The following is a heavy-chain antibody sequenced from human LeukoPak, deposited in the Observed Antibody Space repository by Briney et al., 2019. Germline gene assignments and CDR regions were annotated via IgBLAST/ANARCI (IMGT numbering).Heavy chain of an antibody. D-gene: IGHD4-17*01. CDR2: INPSGGST. CDR1: GYTFTSYY. J-gene: IGHJ4*02. V-gene: IGHV1-46*01. Sequence: ASVKVSCKASGYTFTSYYMHWVRQAPGQGLEWMGIINPSGGSTSYAQKFQGRVTMARDTSTSTVYMELSSLRSGDTAVYYCARVRAEGTVTTYYFDYWGQGTLVTVSS. CDR3: ARVRAEGTVTTYYFDY.